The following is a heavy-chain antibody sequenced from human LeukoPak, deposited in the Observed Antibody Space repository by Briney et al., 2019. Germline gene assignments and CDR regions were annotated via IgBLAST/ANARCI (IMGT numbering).Heavy chain of an antibody. J-gene: IGHJ4*02. CDR2: IIPIFGTA. V-gene: IGHV1-69*13. CDR3: VRTPPNWGADF. CDR1: GGTFSSYA. Sequence: ASVKVSCKASGGTFSSYAISWVRQAPGQGLEWMGGIIPIFGTANYAQKFQGRVTITADESTSTAYVELSSLRSEDSAVYYCVRTPPNWGADFWGQGTLVTVSS. D-gene: IGHD7-27*01.